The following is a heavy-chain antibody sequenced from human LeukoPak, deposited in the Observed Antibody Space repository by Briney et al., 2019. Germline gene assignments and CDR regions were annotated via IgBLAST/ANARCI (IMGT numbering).Heavy chain of an antibody. J-gene: IGHJ4*02. CDR3: ARLYDGSAYHADHFDY. CDR1: GFTFSSYS. Sequence: PGGSLRLSCAAPGFTFSSYSMNWVRQAPGKGLEWVSYISSSSSTIYYADSVKGRFTISRDNAKNSLYLQMNSLRAEDTAVYYCARLYDGSAYHADHFDYWGQGTLVIVSS. V-gene: IGHV3-48*01. D-gene: IGHD3-22*01. CDR2: ISSSSSTI.